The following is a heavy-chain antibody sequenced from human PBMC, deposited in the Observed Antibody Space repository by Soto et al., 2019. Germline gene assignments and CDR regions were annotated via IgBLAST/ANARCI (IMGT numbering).Heavy chain of an antibody. V-gene: IGHV4-59*01. Sequence: PSETLSLTCTVSGGSISSYYWSWIRQPPGKGLEWIGHIYYSGSTNYNPSLKSRVTISVDTSKNQFSLKLSSVTAADTAVYYCARGLGRRVGVGYWGQGTLVTVSS. CDR2: IYYSGST. CDR3: ARGLGRRVGVGY. J-gene: IGHJ4*02. D-gene: IGHD1-26*01. CDR1: GGSISSYY.